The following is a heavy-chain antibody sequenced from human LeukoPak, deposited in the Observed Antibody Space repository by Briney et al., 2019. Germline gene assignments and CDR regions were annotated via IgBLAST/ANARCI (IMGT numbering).Heavy chain of an antibody. J-gene: IGHJ4*02. CDR3: ARSAVFGVVIPYYFDY. CDR1: GGSISSYY. D-gene: IGHD3-3*01. Sequence: SETLSLTCSVSGGSISSYYWSWIRQSPGKGLEWFGYIYYSGSTNYNPSPKSRVTISVDTSKNQFSLKLSSVTAADTAVYYCARSAVFGVVIPYYFDYWGQGALVTVSS. V-gene: IGHV4-59*01. CDR2: IYYSGST.